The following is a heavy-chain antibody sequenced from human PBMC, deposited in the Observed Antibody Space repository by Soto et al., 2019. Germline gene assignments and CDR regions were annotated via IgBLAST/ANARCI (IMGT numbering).Heavy chain of an antibody. V-gene: IGHV1-18*01. CDR2: ISAYNGNT. J-gene: IGHJ4*02. CDR3: ARDIGVYYDSSGYLN. CDR1: GYTFTSYG. Sequence: ASVKVSCKASGYTFTSYGISWVRQAPGQGLEWMGWISAYNGNTNYAQKLQGRVTMTTDTSTSTAYMELRSLRSDDTAVYYCARDIGVYYDSSGYLNWGQGTLVTVSS. D-gene: IGHD3-22*01.